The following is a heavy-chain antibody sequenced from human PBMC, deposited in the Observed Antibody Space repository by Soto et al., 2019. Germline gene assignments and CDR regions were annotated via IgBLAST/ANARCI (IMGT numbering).Heavy chain of an antibody. D-gene: IGHD6-19*01. CDR2: IIPILGIA. CDR1: GGTFSSYT. V-gene: IGHV1-69*02. J-gene: IGHJ2*01. Sequence: QVQLVQSGAEVKKPGSSVKVSCKASGGTFSSYTISWVRQAPGQGLEWMGRIIPILGIANYAQKFQGRVTITADKSTSTAYMELSSLRSEDTAVYYCARLAVGRTWYFDLWGRGTLVTVSS. CDR3: ARLAVGRTWYFDL.